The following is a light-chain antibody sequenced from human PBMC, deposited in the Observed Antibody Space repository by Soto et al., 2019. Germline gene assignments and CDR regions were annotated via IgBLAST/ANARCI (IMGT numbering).Light chain of an antibody. Sequence: EIVLTQSPATLSLSPGERATLSCRASQSVSSYLAWYQQKPGQAPRLLIYGASTRATGIPARFSGSGSGTEFTLTISSLQSEDFAVYYGQQYNNWPPITFGQGTRLEIK. J-gene: IGKJ5*01. V-gene: IGKV3D-15*01. CDR2: GAS. CDR1: QSVSSY. CDR3: QQYNNWPPIT.